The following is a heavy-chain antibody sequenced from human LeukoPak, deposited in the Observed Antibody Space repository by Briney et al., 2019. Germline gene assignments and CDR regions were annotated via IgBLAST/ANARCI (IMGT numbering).Heavy chain of an antibody. D-gene: IGHD6-13*01. CDR1: GFTFSSYS. J-gene: IGHJ4*02. CDR3: AKEILVIAAAGTDY. Sequence: GGSLRLSCAASGFTFSSYSMNWVRQAPGKGLEWVSYISSSSSTIYYADSVKGRFTISRDNAKNSLYLQMNSLRAEDTAVYYCAKEILVIAAAGTDYWGQGTLVTVSS. V-gene: IGHV3-48*01. CDR2: ISSSSSTI.